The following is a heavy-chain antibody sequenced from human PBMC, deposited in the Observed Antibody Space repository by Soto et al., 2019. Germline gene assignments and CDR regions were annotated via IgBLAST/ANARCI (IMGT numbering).Heavy chain of an antibody. Sequence: SVKVSCKASGGTFSSYAISWVRQAPGQGLEWMGGIIPIFGTANYAQKFQGRVTITADESTSTAYMELSSLRSEDTAVYYCARDPSRDYYDSSGYYFWGQGTLATVSS. V-gene: IGHV1-69*13. CDR3: ARDPSRDYYDSSGYYF. D-gene: IGHD3-22*01. J-gene: IGHJ4*02. CDR2: IIPIFGTA. CDR1: GGTFSSYA.